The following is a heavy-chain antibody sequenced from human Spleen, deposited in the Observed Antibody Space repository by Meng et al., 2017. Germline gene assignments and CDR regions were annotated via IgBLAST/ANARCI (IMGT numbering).Heavy chain of an antibody. D-gene: IGHD6-19*01. CDR1: GGSISTSGYY. V-gene: IGHV4-39*01. CDR3: VRSSGWVRTGFDP. Sequence: QPQLQESGPGLGKPSEALSLTGSVSGGSISTSGYYWGWIRQPPGKGLEWIGSIGHSGTTYYTPSLRRRVTVSIDTSKNQFSLEVTSVTAADTAVYYCVRSSGWVRTGFDPWGQGTLVTVSS. J-gene: IGHJ5*02. CDR2: IGHSGTT.